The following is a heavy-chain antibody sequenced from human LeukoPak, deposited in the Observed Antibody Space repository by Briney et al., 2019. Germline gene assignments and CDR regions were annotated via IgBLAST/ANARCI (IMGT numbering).Heavy chain of an antibody. Sequence: ASVKVSCKASGYTFTSYGISWVRQAPGQGLEWMGWISAYNGNTNYAQKLQGRVTMTTDTSTSTAYMELRSLRSDDTAVYYCARDLFPMIVAENGGIYAFDIWGQGTMVTVSS. D-gene: IGHD3-22*01. CDR2: ISAYNGNT. J-gene: IGHJ3*02. CDR1: GYTFTSYG. V-gene: IGHV1-18*01. CDR3: ARDLFPMIVAENGGIYAFDI.